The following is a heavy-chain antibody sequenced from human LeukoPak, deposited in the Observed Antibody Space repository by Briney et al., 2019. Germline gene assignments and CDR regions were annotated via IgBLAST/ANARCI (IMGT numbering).Heavy chain of an antibody. D-gene: IGHD3-22*01. V-gene: IGHV3-9*01. CDR2: ISWNSGSI. CDR3: ARQNTPYYYDSSGYPNWFDP. J-gene: IGHJ5*02. CDR1: GFTFDDYA. Sequence: PGGSLRLSCAASGFTFDDYAMHWVRQAPGKGLEWVSGISWNSGSIGYADSVKGRFTISRDNAKNSLYLQMNSLRAEDTAVYYCARQNTPYYYDSSGYPNWFDPWGQGTLVTVSS.